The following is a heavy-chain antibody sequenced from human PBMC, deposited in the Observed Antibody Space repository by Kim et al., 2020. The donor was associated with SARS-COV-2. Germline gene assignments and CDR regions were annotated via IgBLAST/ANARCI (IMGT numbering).Heavy chain of an antibody. CDR2: ISGSGGST. CDR1: GFTFSSYA. D-gene: IGHD3-22*01. CDR3: AKDEDSSGYFRGAFDF. J-gene: IGHJ3*01. V-gene: IGHV3-23*01. Sequence: GGSLRLSCAASGFTFSSYAMSWVRQAPGKGLEWVSAISGSGGSTYYADSVKGRFTISRDNSKNTLYLQMNSLRAEDTAVYYCAKDEDSSGYFRGAFDFWGRGAMVAVSS.